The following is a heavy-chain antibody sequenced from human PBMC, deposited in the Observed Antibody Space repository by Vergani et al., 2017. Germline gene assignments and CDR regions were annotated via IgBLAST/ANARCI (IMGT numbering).Heavy chain of an antibody. CDR2: IKQDGSEK. D-gene: IGHD3-10*01. J-gene: IGHJ6*03. CDR3: AREPMVRGVIIYYYYYYMDV. CDR1: GFTFSSYW. V-gene: IGHV3-7*01. Sequence: EVQLVESGGGLVQPGGSLRLSCAASGFTFSSYWMSWVRQAPGKGLEWVANIKQDGSEKYYVDSVKGRFTISRDNAKNSLYLQMNSLRAEDTAVYYCAREPMVRGVIIYYYYYYMDVWGKGTTVTVSS.